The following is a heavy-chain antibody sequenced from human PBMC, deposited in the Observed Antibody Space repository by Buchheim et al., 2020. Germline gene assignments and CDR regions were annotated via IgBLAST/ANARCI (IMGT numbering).Heavy chain of an antibody. CDR3: ARDGIAAPGYYYYGMDV. CDR2: IYSGGST. D-gene: IGHD6-13*01. J-gene: IGHJ6*02. Sequence: EVQLLESGGDLVQPGGSLRLSCAASGFTVSSNYMSWVRQAPGKGLEWVSVIYSGGSTYYADSVKGRFTISRDNSKNTLYLQMNSLRAEDTAVYYCARDGIAAPGYYYYGMDVWGQGTT. V-gene: IGHV3-66*01. CDR1: GFTVSSNY.